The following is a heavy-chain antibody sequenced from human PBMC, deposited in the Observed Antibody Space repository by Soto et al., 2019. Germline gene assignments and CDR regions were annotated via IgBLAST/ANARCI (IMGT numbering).Heavy chain of an antibody. CDR1: GFTCSNYG. CDR2: ISYDGSNK. D-gene: IGHD5-18*01. J-gene: IGHJ4*02. CDR3: ARDSVDTAMVRFDY. Sequence: GGSLRLSYAAAGFTCSNYGRHWVRQAPGKGLEWVAVISYDGSNKYYADSVKGRFTISRDNSKNTLYLQMNSLRAEDTAVYYCARDSVDTAMVRFDYWGQGIRVTVSS. V-gene: IGHV3-30*03.